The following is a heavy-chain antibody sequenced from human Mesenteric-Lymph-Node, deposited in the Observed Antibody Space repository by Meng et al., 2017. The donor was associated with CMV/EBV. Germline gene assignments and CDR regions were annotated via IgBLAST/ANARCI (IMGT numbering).Heavy chain of an antibody. D-gene: IGHD3-3*01. V-gene: IGHV3-53*01. CDR1: GFLVSDSY. Sequence: GESLKISCAASGFLVSDSYMSWVRQAPAKGPEWVSVIYISGTTYYADSVQGRFTISRDNSKNTLYLQMNSLRAEDTAVYYCAKDLMTIFGVELTASGMDVWGQGTTVTVSS. CDR2: IYISGTT. CDR3: AKDLMTIFGVELTASGMDV. J-gene: IGHJ6*02.